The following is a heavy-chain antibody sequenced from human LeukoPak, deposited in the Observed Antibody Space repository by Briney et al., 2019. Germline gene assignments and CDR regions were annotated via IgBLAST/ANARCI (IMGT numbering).Heavy chain of an antibody. D-gene: IGHD2-15*01. CDR2: ISWNSGSI. V-gene: IGHV3-9*01. J-gene: IGHJ4*02. CDR3: AKDVSLGYCSGGSCSAHFDY. Sequence: GGSLRPSCAASGFTFDDYAMHWVRQAPGKGLEWVSGISWNSGSIRYADSVKGRFTISRDNAKNPLYLQMNSLRAEDTALYYCAKDVSLGYCSGGSCSAHFDYWGQGTLVTVSS. CDR1: GFTFDDYA.